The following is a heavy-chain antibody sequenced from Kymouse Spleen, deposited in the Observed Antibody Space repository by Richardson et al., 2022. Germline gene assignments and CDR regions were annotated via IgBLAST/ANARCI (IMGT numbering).Heavy chain of an antibody. CDR2: IGTAGDT. J-gene: IGHJ4*02,IGHJ5*02. Sequence: EVQLVESGGGLVQPGGSLRLSCAASGFTFSSYDMHWVRQATGKGLEWVSAIGTAGDTYYPGSVKGRFTISRENAKNSLYLQMNSLRAGDTAVYYCARVLRITMVRGA*RGAREPWSPSPQ. D-gene: IGHD3-10*01. CDR3: ARVLRITMVRGA*R. CDR1: GFTFSSYD. V-gene: IGHV3-13*01.